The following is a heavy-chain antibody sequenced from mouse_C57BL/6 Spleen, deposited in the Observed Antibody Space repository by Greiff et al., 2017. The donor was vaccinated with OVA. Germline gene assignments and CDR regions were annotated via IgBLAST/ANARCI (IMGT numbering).Heavy chain of an antibody. CDR3: TRGGRPYYFDY. CDR1: GFTFSDAW. D-gene: IGHD1-1*01. Sequence: DVMLVESGGGLVQPGGSMKLSCAASGFTFSDAWMDWVRQSPEKGLEWVAEIRNKANNHATYYAESVKGRFTISRDDSKSSVYLQMNSLRAEDTGIYYCTRGGRPYYFDYWGQGTTLTVSS. CDR2: IRNKANNHAT. J-gene: IGHJ2*01. V-gene: IGHV6-6*01.